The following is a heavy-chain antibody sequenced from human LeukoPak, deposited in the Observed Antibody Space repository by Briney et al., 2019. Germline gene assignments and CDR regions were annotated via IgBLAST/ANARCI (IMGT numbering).Heavy chain of an antibody. Sequence: GGSLRLSCAASGFTFSSYWMSWVRQAPGKGLEWVANIKQDGSEKYYVDSVKGRFTISRDNAKNSLYLQMNSLRAEDTAVYYCARELIAAAGTGVVDVWGQGATVTVSS. CDR2: IKQDGSEK. CDR3: ARELIAAAGTGVVDV. J-gene: IGHJ6*02. V-gene: IGHV3-7*01. CDR1: GFTFSSYW. D-gene: IGHD6-13*01.